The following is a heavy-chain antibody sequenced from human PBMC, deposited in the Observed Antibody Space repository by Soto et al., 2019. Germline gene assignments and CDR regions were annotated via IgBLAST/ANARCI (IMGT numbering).Heavy chain of an antibody. Sequence: EVRLVESGGGLAQPGGSLRLSCAGSGFSFSSYWMGWVRQAPGRGLEWVANIKGDGSEISYLDSLEGRFTISRDNAKNSLYLQMNSLRAEDTAVYYCAAWPLSSWWDYWGQGTLVTVSS. V-gene: IGHV3-7*05. J-gene: IGHJ4*02. CDR1: GFSFSSYW. CDR3: AAWPLSSWWDY. D-gene: IGHD6-13*01. CDR2: IKGDGSEI.